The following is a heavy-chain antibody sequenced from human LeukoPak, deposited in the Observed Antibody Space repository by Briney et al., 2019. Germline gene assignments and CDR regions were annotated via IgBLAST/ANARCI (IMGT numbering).Heavy chain of an antibody. CDR1: GGAFNSYA. D-gene: IGHD1-26*01. Sequence: ASVKVSCKASGGAFNSYAISWVRQAPGQGLEWMGGIIPIFGTANYAQKFQGRVTITTDESTSTAYMELSRLRSEDTTVYYCTREWEPEVGYFDYWGERAPGTVSS. V-gene: IGHV1-69*05. CDR2: IIPIFGTA. J-gene: IGHJ4*02. CDR3: TREWEPEVGYFDY.